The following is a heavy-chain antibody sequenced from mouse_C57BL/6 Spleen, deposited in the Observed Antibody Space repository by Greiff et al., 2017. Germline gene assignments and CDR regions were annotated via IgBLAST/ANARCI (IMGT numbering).Heavy chain of an antibody. Sequence: VQLQQPGAELVKPGASVKMSCKASGYTFTGYWITWVKQRPGQGLEWIGDIYPGSGSTNYNEKFKSKATLTVDTSSSTAYMQLSSLTSEDSAVYYCARCLYEGYYFYYFEYWGQGTTLPVSP. J-gene: IGHJ2*01. CDR1: GYTFTGYW. V-gene: IGHV1-55*01. D-gene: IGHD2-3*01. CDR2: IYPGSGST. CDR3: ARCLYEGYYFYYFEY.